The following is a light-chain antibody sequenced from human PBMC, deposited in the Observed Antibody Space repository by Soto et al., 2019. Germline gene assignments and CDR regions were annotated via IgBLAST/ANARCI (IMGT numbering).Light chain of an antibody. CDR1: SSDVGGYDF. J-gene: IGLJ3*02. V-gene: IGLV2-8*01. Sequence: QSALTQPPSASGSPGQSVTISCTGTSSDVGGYDFVSWYQQHPDKAPKLMIYEVSKRPSGVPDRFSGSKSGNTASLTVSGLQAEDEADYYCSSSVGSNSLVCGGGTKVTVL. CDR2: EVS. CDR3: SSSVGSNSLV.